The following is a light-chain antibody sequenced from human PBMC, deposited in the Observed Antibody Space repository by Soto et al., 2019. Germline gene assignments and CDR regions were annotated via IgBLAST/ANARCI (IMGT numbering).Light chain of an antibody. CDR1: QTVSSD. CDR2: DAS. Sequence: EILMTQSPATLSVSPGEGSALSCRASQTVSSDLAWYQQKPGQAPSLLIYDASTRATDIPARFSGSGPGTEFTLTLRSLQSADCAIYFCPHGRSFGQGTKVDI. V-gene: IGKV3-15*01. CDR3: PHGRS. J-gene: IGKJ1*01.